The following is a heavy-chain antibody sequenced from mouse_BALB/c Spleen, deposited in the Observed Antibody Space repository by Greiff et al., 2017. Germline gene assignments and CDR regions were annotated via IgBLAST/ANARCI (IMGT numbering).Heavy chain of an antibody. J-gene: IGHJ4*01. CDR3: ARRDYRGAMDY. Sequence: VQLQQSGPELVKPGASVKISCKASGYTFTDYNMHWVKQSPGQSLEWIGYIYPYNGGTGYNQKFKSKATLTVDNSSSTAYMELRSLTSEDSAVYYCARRDYRGAMDYWGQGTSVTVAS. D-gene: IGHD2-12*01. CDR1: GYTFTDYN. CDR2: IYPYNGGT. V-gene: IGHV1S29*02.